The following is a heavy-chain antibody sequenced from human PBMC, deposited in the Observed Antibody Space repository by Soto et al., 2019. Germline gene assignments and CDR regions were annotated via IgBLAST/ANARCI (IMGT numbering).Heavy chain of an antibody. D-gene: IGHD4-17*01. CDR1: GATISSGGFY. CDR3: ARDDSFYGEPGYGMNV. V-gene: IGHV4-31*03. Sequence: QVQLQESGPGLVEASQTLSLTCTVSGATISSGGFYWSWIRQRPGKGLEWIGHIYYTGSTYYNPSLTGRVTISVDMSRNQFSLKLRSVTAADTAKYFCARDDSFYGEPGYGMNVWGQGTTVTVSS. J-gene: IGHJ6*02. CDR2: IYYTGST.